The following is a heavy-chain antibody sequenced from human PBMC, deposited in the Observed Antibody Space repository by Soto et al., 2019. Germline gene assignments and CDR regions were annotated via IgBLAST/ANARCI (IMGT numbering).Heavy chain of an antibody. Sequence: GGSLRLSCAASGFTVSSNYMSWVRQAPGKGLEWVSVIYSGGSTYYADSVKGRFTISRHNSKNTLYLQMNSLRAEDTAVYYCARESTEHTLNCSGGSCYTVRLNWYFDLWGRGTLVTVSS. CDR3: ARESTEHTLNCSGGSCYTVRLNWYFDL. D-gene: IGHD2-15*01. CDR1: GFTVSSNY. J-gene: IGHJ2*01. V-gene: IGHV3-53*04. CDR2: IYSGGST.